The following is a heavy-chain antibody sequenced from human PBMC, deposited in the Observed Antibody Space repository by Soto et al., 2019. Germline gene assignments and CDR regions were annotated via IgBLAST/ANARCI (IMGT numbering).Heavy chain of an antibody. CDR2: IIPIFGTA. J-gene: IGHJ5*02. CDR3: ARDNRYCSSTSCYPNWFDP. V-gene: IGHV1-69*13. D-gene: IGHD2-2*01. Sequence: SVKVSCKASGGTFSIYSISWVRQAPGQGLEWMGGIIPIFGTANYAQKFQGRVTITADESTSTAYMELSSLRSEDTAVYYCARDNRYCSSTSCYPNWFDPWGQG. CDR1: GGTFSIYS.